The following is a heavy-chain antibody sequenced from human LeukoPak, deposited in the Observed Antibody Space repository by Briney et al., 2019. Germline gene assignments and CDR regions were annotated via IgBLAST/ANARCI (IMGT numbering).Heavy chain of an antibody. CDR1: GYSISNGYY. D-gene: IGHD3-10*01. Sequence: SETLSLTCTVSGYSISNGYYWDWIRQPPGKGLEWIGSIYHSGSTYYNPSLKSRVTISVDTSKNQFSLKLSSVTAADTAVYYCARVYYYGSGSRPGDFDYWGQGTLVTVSS. V-gene: IGHV4-38-2*02. CDR2: IYHSGST. CDR3: ARVYYYGSGSRPGDFDY. J-gene: IGHJ4*02.